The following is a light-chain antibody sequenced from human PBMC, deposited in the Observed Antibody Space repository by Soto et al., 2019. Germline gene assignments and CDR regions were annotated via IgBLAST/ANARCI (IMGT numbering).Light chain of an antibody. CDR2: EAS. CDR3: QQYKNYSLIT. Sequence: DIQMTQSPSTLSASIGDRVTITCRASQTVDTWLAWYQQKPGKAPKVLIYEASSLEIGVPSRFSGSGSGTDFSLTISSLQPEHFGKYYCQQYKNYSLITCGPGTKVDIX. J-gene: IGKJ3*01. V-gene: IGKV1-5*01. CDR1: QTVDTW.